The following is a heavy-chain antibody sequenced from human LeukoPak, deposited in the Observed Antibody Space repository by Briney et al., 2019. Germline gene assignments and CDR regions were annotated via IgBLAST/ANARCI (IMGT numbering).Heavy chain of an antibody. CDR2: INSDGSST. CDR1: GFTFSSYW. Sequence: GGSLRLSCAASGFTFSSYWMHWVRQAPGKGLVWVSRINSDGSSTSYADAVKGRFTISRDNAKNTAYLQMNSLRAEDTAVYYCARRAAAEGFDYWGQGTLVTVSS. CDR3: ARRAAAEGFDY. D-gene: IGHD6-13*01. J-gene: IGHJ4*02. V-gene: IGHV3-74*01.